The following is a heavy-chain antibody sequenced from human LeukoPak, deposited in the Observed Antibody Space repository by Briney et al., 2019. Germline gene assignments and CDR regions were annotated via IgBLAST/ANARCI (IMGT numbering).Heavy chain of an antibody. CDR3: ARTAGRSYYDY. J-gene: IGHJ4*02. V-gene: IGHV4-34*01. CDR2: INHSGST. CDR1: GGSFSGYY. D-gene: IGHD6-13*01. Sequence: NPSETLSLTCAVYGGSFSGYYWSWIRQPPGKGLEWIGEINHSGSTNYNLSLKSRVTISVDTSKNQFSLKLSSVTAADTAVYYCARTAGRSYYDYWGQGTLVTVSS.